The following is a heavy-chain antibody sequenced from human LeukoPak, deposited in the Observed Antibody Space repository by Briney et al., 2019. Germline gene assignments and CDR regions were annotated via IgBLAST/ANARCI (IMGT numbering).Heavy chain of an antibody. CDR1: GGTFSSYA. D-gene: IGHD2-15*01. J-gene: IGHJ4*02. V-gene: IGHV1-69*01. CDR2: IIPIFGTA. Sequence: ASVKVSCKASGGTFSSYAISWVRQAPGQGPEWMGGIIPIFGTANYAQKFQGRVTITADESTSTAYMELSSLRSEDTAVYYCARVMVAATHPDYWGQGTLVTVSS. CDR3: ARVMVAATHPDY.